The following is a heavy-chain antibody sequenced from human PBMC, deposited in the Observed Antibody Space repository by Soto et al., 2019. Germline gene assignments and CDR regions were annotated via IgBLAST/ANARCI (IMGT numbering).Heavy chain of an antibody. D-gene: IGHD2-2*01. Sequence: QVQLVESGGGVVQPGRSLRLSCAASGFTFSSYGMHWVRQAPGKGLEWVAVIWYDGSKKYYADSVKGRFTISRDNSKNTLYLQMNSLRAEDTAVYYCARTASAAPYYFDYWGQGTLVTVSS. J-gene: IGHJ4*02. CDR2: IWYDGSKK. V-gene: IGHV3-33*01. CDR1: GFTFSSYG. CDR3: ARTASAAPYYFDY.